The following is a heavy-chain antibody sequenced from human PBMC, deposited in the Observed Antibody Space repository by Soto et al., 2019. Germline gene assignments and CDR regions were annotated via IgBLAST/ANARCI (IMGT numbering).Heavy chain of an antibody. D-gene: IGHD2-2*01. J-gene: IGHJ6*02. Sequence: QVQLVQSGAEVKKPGSSVKVSCKASGGTFSSYTISWVRQAPGQGLEWMGRIIPILGIANYAQKFQGRVTITADKSTSTAYMELSRLRSEDTAVYYCARDHPIVVVPAAMRRYYYYGMDVWGQGTTVTVSS. CDR3: ARDHPIVVVPAAMRRYYYYGMDV. CDR1: GGTFSSYT. V-gene: IGHV1-69*08. CDR2: IIPILGIA.